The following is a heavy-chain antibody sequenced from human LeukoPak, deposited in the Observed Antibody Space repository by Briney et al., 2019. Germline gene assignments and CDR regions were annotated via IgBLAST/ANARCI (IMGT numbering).Heavy chain of an antibody. CDR1: GGSISSGDYY. V-gene: IGHV4-30-4*01. D-gene: IGHD3-10*01. Sequence: SQTLSLTCTVSGGSISSGDYYWSWIRQPPGKGLEWIGYIYYSGSTYYNPSLKSRVTISVDTSKNQFPLKLSSVTAADTAVYYCASTPKKFRPREYYFDYWGQGTLVTVSS. CDR2: IYYSGST. J-gene: IGHJ4*02. CDR3: ASTPKKFRPREYYFDY.